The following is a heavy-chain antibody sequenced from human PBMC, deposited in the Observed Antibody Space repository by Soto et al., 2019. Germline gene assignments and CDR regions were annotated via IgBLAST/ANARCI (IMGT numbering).Heavy chain of an antibody. V-gene: IGHV4-59*08. J-gene: IGHJ4*02. D-gene: IGHD4-17*01. Sequence: LIRQPPGEGLEWIGYIYYSGSTNYNPSLKSRVTISVDTSKNQFSLKLSSVTAADTAVYYCARLPVDYGLDYWGQRTLVTVSS. CDR3: ARLPVDYGLDY. CDR2: IYYSGST.